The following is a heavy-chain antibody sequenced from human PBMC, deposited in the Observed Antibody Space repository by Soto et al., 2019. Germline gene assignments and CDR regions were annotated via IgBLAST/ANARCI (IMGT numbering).Heavy chain of an antibody. CDR3: ARISAGSIAAAGTIDP. CDR2: INHSGST. CDR1: GGSFSGYY. J-gene: IGHJ5*02. D-gene: IGHD6-13*01. V-gene: IGHV4-34*01. Sequence: SETLSLTCAVYGGSFSGYYWSWIRQPPGKGLEWIGEINHSGSTNYNPSLQSRVTISVDTSKNQFSLKLSSVTAADTAVYYCARISAGSIAAAGTIDPWGQGTLVTVSS.